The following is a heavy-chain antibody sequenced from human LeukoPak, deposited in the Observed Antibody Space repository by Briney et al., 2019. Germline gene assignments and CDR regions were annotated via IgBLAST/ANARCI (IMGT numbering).Heavy chain of an antibody. CDR2: IYHSGST. V-gene: IGHV4-38-2*01. Sequence: TSETLSLTCAVSGYSISSGYYWGWIRQPPGKGLEWIGSIYHSGSTYYNPSLKSRVTISVDTSKNQFSLKLSSVTAADTAVYYCARAPRQQLFPVYWGQGTLVTVSS. D-gene: IGHD6-13*01. CDR1: GYSISSGYY. CDR3: ARAPRQQLFPVY. J-gene: IGHJ4*02.